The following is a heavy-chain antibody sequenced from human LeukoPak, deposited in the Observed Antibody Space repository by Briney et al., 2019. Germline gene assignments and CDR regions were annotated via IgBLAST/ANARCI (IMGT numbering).Heavy chain of an antibody. D-gene: IGHD6-13*01. CDR3: ARDTSYTSSLVY. CDR1: GYTFTSFA. CDR2: ISTYNANT. Sequence: ASVKVSCKASGYTFTSFAISWVRQAPGQGLERMGWISTYNANTNYAQKLQGRVTMTTDTSTSTAYMELRSLRSDDTAVYYCARDTSYTSSLVYWGQGTLVTVSS. J-gene: IGHJ4*02. V-gene: IGHV1-18*01.